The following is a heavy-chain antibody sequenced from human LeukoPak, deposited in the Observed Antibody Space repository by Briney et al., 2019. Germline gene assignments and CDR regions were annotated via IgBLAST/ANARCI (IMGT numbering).Heavy chain of an antibody. CDR1: GGTFISYS. CDR2: IIPIFGTA. Sequence: SVKVSCKASGGTFISYSISWVRQAPGQGLEWMGGIIPIFGTANYAQKFQGRVTITADESTSTAYMELSSLRSEDTAVYYCARDFWSGYRKSYYYYMDVWGKGTTVTVSS. CDR3: ARDFWSGYRKSYYYYMDV. D-gene: IGHD3-3*01. J-gene: IGHJ6*03. V-gene: IGHV1-69*13.